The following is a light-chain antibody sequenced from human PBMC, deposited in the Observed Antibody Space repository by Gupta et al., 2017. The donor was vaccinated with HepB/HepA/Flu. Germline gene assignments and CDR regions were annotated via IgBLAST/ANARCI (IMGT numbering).Light chain of an antibody. CDR2: DAS. J-gene: IGKJ4*01. CDR1: QSVSSY. Sequence: EIVLTQSPATLSLSPGERATLSCRASQSVSSYLAWYQQKPGQAPRLLIYDASNRATGIPARFSGSGFGKDVTLTISSREQEDFAGYYCQQRSNWPQVTFGRGTKVEIK. CDR3: QQRSNWPQVT. V-gene: IGKV3-11*01.